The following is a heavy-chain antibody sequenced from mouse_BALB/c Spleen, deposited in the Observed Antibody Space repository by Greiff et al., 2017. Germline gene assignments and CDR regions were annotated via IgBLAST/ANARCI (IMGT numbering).Heavy chain of an antibody. CDR3: ARSAMITTWFAY. Sequence: VQLQQSGAELVRPGALVKLSCEASGFNIKDSYMHWVHQGPEQGLEWVGWIDPENGNNLYDPTFQGKASITADTSSNTPYLQLSSLTSEDTAVYYCARSAMITTWFAYWGQGTLVTVSA. CDR2: IDPENGNN. CDR1: GFNIKDSY. D-gene: IGHD2-4*01. V-gene: IGHV14-1*02. J-gene: IGHJ3*01.